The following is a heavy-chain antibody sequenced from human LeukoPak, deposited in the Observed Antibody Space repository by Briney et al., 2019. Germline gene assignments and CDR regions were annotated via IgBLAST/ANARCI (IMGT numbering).Heavy chain of an antibody. J-gene: IGHJ4*02. V-gene: IGHV3-23*01. D-gene: IGHD3-3*01. CDR2: ISGSGGST. CDR3: AKVLRFLEWLLDY. CDR1: GFTFSSYA. Sequence: PWGSLRLSCAASGFTFSSYAMSWVRQAPGKGLEWVSAISGSGGSTYYADSVKGRFTISRDNSKNTLYLQMNSLRAEDTAVYYCAKVLRFLEWLLDYWGQGTLVTVSS.